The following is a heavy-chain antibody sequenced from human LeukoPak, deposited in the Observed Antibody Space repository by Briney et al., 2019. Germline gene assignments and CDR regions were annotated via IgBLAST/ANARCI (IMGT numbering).Heavy chain of an antibody. V-gene: IGHV3-23*01. CDR1: GFTFRSYA. CDR2: ISGSGSST. CDR3: AKDDNVMYYYGSGSYLFRDYYYYYMDV. D-gene: IGHD3-10*01. J-gene: IGHJ6*03. Sequence: PGGSLRLSCAASGFTFRSYAMNWVRQAPGKGLEWVSVISGSGSSTYYADSVKGRFTISRDNSKNTLYLQMNSLRAEDTAVYYCAKDDNVMYYYGSGSYLFRDYYYYYMDVWGKGTTVTVSS.